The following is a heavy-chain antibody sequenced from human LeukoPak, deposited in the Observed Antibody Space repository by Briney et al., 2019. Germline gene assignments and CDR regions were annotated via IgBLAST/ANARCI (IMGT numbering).Heavy chain of an antibody. V-gene: IGHV3-53*01. CDR2: IYSGGST. Sequence: GGSLRLSCAASGFTFSSYAMSWVRQAPGKGLEWVSVIYSGGSTYYADSVKGRFTISRDNSKNTLYLQMNSLRAEDAAVYYCARDQSSGWYGDWFDPWGQGTLVTVSS. CDR3: ARDQSSGWYGDWFDP. CDR1: GFTFSSYA. J-gene: IGHJ5*02. D-gene: IGHD6-19*01.